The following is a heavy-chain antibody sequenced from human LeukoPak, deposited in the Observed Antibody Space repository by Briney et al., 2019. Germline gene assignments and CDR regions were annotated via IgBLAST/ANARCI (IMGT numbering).Heavy chain of an antibody. J-gene: IGHJ4*02. D-gene: IGHD4-11*01. CDR3: ARAGGEMTIDY. V-gene: IGHV4-61*08. CDR1: GGSISSGDYY. Sequence: SETLSLTCTVSGGSISSGDYYWSWIRQPPGKGLEWIGYIFDIRSTNYNPSLKSRVTISVDMSKNQFFLKLTSVTAADTAVYYCARAGGEMTIDYWGQGALVTVSS. CDR2: IFDIRST.